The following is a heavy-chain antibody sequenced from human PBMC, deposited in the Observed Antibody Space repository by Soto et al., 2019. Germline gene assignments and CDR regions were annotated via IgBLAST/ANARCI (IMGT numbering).Heavy chain of an antibody. J-gene: IGHJ5*02. CDR2: IYYSGRT. CDR3: ARRSGWYNWFDP. D-gene: IGHD6-19*01. Sequence: QLQLQESGPGLVKPSETLSLTCTASGGSISSSSYYWGWIRQPPGKGLEWIGSIYYSGRTYYNPSHKSRVTISVDTSKNQFSLKLSSVTAADTAVYYCARRSGWYNWFDPWGQGTLVTVSS. V-gene: IGHV4-39*01. CDR1: GGSISSSSYY.